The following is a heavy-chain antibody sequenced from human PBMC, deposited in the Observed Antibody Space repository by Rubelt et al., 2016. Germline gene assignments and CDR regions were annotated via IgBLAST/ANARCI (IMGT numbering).Heavy chain of an antibody. Sequence: QVQLVQSGAEVKKPGASVKVTCKASGYTFTSYAMHWVRQAPGQRLEWMGWINAGNGNTKYSQKFQGRFPITRETSATTAYMELSSLRSEDTAVYYCARGYCSGGSCYYFDYWGQGTLVTVSS. CDR3: ARGYCSGGSCYYFDY. CDR1: GYTFTSYA. V-gene: IGHV1-3*01. D-gene: IGHD2-15*01. CDR2: INAGNGNT. J-gene: IGHJ4*02.